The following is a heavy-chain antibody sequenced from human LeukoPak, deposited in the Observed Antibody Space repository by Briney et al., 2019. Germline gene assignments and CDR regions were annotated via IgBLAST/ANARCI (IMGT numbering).Heavy chain of an antibody. CDR3: ARSGYRATFDY. CDR2: IYYSGST. V-gene: IGHV4-39*01. J-gene: IGHJ4*02. CDR1: GGSISSSSYY. Sequence: ETLSLTCTVSGGSISSSSYYWGWIRQPPGKGLEWIGSIYYSGSTYYNPSLKSRVTISVDTSKNQFSLKLSSVTAADTAVYYCARSGYRATFDYWGQGTLVTVSS. D-gene: IGHD6-25*01.